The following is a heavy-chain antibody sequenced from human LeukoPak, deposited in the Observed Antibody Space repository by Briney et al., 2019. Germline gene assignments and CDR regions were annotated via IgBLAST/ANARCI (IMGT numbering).Heavy chain of an antibody. D-gene: IGHD3-10*01. V-gene: IGHV5-51*01. CDR3: ARLGTYWSNYYFEY. CDR2: IYPGDSDT. Sequence: GESLKISCKGFGYTFTSYWIGWVRQMPGKGLEWMGIIYPGDSDTRYSPSFQGQVTISADKSINTAYLQWSSLKASDTAMYYCARLGTYWSNYYFEYWGQGTLVTVSS. J-gene: IGHJ4*02. CDR1: GYTFTSYW.